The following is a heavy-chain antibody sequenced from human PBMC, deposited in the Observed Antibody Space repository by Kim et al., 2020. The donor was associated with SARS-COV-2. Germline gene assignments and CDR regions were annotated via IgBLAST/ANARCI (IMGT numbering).Heavy chain of an antibody. CDR3: ARDNRDGSGSPNWFDP. CDR2: IYYSGST. Sequence: SETLSLTCTVSGGSISSGGYYWSWIRQHPGKGLEWIGYIYYSGSTYYNPSLKSRVTISVDTSKNQFSLKLSSVTAADTAVYYCARDNRDGSGSPNWFDPWGQGTLVTVSS. D-gene: IGHD3-10*01. CDR1: GGSISSGGYY. V-gene: IGHV4-31*03. J-gene: IGHJ5*02.